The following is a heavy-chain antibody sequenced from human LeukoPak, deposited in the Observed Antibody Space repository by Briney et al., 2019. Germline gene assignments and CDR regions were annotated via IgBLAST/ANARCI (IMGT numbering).Heavy chain of an antibody. CDR2: INLNSGYT. Sequence: ASVKVSCKASGFTFTAFYMHWVRQAPGQGLEWMAWINLNSGYTNYAQKFQGRVTMTRDTSMSTAYMDLTSLRSDDTAVYYCVTSTGYFSTWGAFDIWGQGTMVTASS. J-gene: IGHJ3*02. D-gene: IGHD2-15*01. CDR3: VTSTGYFSTWGAFDI. CDR1: GFTFTAFY. V-gene: IGHV1-2*02.